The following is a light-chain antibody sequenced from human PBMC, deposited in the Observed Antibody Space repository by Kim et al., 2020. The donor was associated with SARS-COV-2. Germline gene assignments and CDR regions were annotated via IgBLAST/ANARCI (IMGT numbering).Light chain of an antibody. CDR1: SSDIGGYNY. CDR3: SSFTSSSTYVL. V-gene: IGLV2-14*04. CDR2: DVS. J-gene: IGLJ2*01. Sequence: SITSSCTGTSSDIGGYNYVSWYQQHPGKAPKLMIYDVSKRPSGISNRFSGSKSGNTASLTISGLQAEDEADYYCSSFTSSSTYVLFGGGTQLTVL.